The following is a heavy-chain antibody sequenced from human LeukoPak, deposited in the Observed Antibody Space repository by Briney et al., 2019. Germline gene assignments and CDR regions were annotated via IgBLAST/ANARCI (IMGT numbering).Heavy chain of an antibody. CDR1: GGTFSSYA. D-gene: IGHD1-7*01. CDR2: IIPIFGTA. V-gene: IGHV1-69*13. CDR3: ARGKLRERAFDI. J-gene: IGHJ3*02. Sequence: SVKVSCKASGGTFSSYAISWVRQAPGQGLEWMGGIIPIFGTANYAQKFQGRVTITADESTSTAYMELSSLRSEDHAVYYLARGKLRERAFDIWGQGTMVTVSS.